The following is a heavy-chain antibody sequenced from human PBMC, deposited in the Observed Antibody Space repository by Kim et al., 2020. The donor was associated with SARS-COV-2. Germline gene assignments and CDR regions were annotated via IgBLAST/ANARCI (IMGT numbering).Heavy chain of an antibody. Sequence: GIEWMRWIHTRTGNPTFAQGFRGRFVFALDTSVTTAYLHINSLKAEDTAVYYCAKEGDASAWPPDLYCWGQGSLVTVSS. D-gene: IGHD2-2*01. CDR2: IHTRTGNP. CDR3: AKEGDASAWPPDLYC. J-gene: IGHJ4*02. V-gene: IGHV7-4-1*02.